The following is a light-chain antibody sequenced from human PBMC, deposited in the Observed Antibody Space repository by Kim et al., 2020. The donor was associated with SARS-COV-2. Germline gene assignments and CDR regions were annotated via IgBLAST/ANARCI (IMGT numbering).Light chain of an antibody. Sequence: VALGQTAGITWGGNNIGSKNVHWYQQKPGQAPVLVIYRDSNRPSGIPERFSGSNSGNTATLTISRAQAGDEADYYCQVWDSSAVVFGGGTQLTVL. V-gene: IGLV3-9*01. J-gene: IGLJ2*01. CDR2: RDS. CDR3: QVWDSSAVV. CDR1: NIGSKN.